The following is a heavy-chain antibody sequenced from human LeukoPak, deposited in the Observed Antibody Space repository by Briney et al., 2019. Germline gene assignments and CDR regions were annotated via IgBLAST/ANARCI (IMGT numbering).Heavy chain of an antibody. Sequence: SVNLSCKAFRRTDTHYVTNSVRQSAGHRVGCLGGIIPLFGSANYAEKFQGRVTITTDNSTNTAYMVVSSLRYDDTAVYYCARGDVGEGYDRDGYYYYMDVWGRGTTVSVS. V-gene: IGHV1-69*05. CDR2: IIPLFGSA. CDR3: ARGDVGEGYDRDGYYYYMDV. CDR1: RRTDTHYV. J-gene: IGHJ6*03. D-gene: IGHD5-12*01.